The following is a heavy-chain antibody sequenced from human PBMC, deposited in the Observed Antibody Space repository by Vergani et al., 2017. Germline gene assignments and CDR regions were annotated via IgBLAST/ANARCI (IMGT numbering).Heavy chain of an antibody. V-gene: IGHV1-3*02. CDR2: SNAGNGNT. Sequence: QVQLVQSGAEVKKPGASVKVSCKASGYTFTSYAMHWVRQAPGQRLEWMGWSNAGNGNTKYSQEFQGRVTITRDTSASTAYMELSSLRSDDTAVYYCARLSRRLGYCSGGSCPTEYWGQGTLVTVSS. D-gene: IGHD2-15*01. CDR1: GYTFTSYA. CDR3: ARLSRRLGYCSGGSCPTEY. J-gene: IGHJ4*02.